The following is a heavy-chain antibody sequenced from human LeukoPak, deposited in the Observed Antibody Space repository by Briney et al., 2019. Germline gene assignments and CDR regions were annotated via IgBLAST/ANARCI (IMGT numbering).Heavy chain of an antibody. J-gene: IGHJ6*02. CDR1: GFTFSSYA. CDR3: AKRAPLWFGRGYYYGMDV. Sequence: PGGSLRLSCAASGFTFSSYAMSWVRQAPGKGLEWVSAISGSGGSTYYADSVKGRFTISRDNSKNTLYLQMNSLRAEDTAVYYCAKRAPLWFGRGYYYGMDVWGQGTTVTVSS. CDR2: ISGSGGST. D-gene: IGHD3-10*01. V-gene: IGHV3-23*01.